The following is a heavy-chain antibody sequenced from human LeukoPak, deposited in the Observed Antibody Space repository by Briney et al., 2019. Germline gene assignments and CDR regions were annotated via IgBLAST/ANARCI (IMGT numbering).Heavy chain of an antibody. Sequence: SETLSLTCAVYGGSFSGYYWSWIRQPPGKGLEWIGEINHSGSTYYNPSLKSRVTISVDTSKNQFSLKLSSVTAADTAVYYCARLNGDYGDFDYWGQGTLVTVSS. D-gene: IGHD4-17*01. CDR2: INHSGST. CDR1: GGSFSGYY. V-gene: IGHV4-34*01. J-gene: IGHJ4*02. CDR3: ARLNGDYGDFDY.